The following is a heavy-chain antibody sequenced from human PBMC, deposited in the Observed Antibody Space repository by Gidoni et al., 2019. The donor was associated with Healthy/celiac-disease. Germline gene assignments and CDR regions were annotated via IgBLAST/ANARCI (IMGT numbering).Heavy chain of an antibody. CDR1: GGSISSSSYY. J-gene: IGHJ3*02. CDR3: ARHSGSAHLEWLLRDSGWGAFDI. V-gene: IGHV4-39*01. D-gene: IGHD3-3*01. CDR2: IYYSGST. Sequence: QLQLQESGPGLVKPSETLSLTCTVSGGSISSSSYYWGWIRQPPGKGLEWIGSIYYSGSTYYNPSLKSRVTISVDTSKNQFSLKLSSVTAADTAVYYCARHSGSAHLEWLLRDSGWGAFDIWGQGTMVTVSS.